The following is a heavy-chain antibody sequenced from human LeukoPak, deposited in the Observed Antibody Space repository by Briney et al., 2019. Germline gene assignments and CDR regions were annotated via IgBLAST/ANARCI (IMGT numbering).Heavy chain of an antibody. Sequence: SQTLSLTCALSGDSVSSINGAWNWVRQSPSRGREWVVRTYYRSNWYFDYAESLKGRVTISPDTSKNQFSLQLNSVIPEDTAIYYCTRDLGNTGWYTFDFWGQGTLVTVSS. V-gene: IGHV6-1*01. CDR3: TRDLGNTGWYTFDF. D-gene: IGHD6-19*01. CDR1: GDSVSSINGA. J-gene: IGHJ4*02. CDR2: TYYRSNWYF.